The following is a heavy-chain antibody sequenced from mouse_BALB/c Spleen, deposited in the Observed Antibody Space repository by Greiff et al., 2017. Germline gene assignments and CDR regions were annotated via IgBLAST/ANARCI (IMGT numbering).Heavy chain of an antibody. V-gene: IGHV1S135*01. J-gene: IGHJ3*01. CDR2: IDPYYGGT. D-gene: IGHD2-10*02. CDR1: GYSFTGYN. CDR3: AITQYGNFWFAY. Sequence: VQLKQSGPELEKPGASVKISCKASGYSFTGYNMNWVKQSNGKSLEWIGNIDPYYGGTSYNQKFKGKATLTVDKSSSTAYMQLSSLTSEDSAVYYCAITQYGNFWFAYWGQGTLVTVSA.